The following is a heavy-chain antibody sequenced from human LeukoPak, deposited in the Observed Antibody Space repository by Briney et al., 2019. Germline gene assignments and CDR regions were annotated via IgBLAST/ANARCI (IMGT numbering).Heavy chain of an antibody. CDR3: AREGSSWYRALDY. Sequence: SETLSLTCTVSGGSITSYYWSWIRQPAGKGLEWIGRIYTSGSTNYNPSLRSRVTMSVDTSMNQFSLKLSSVTAADTAVYYCAREGSSWYRALDYWGRGTLVTVSS. CDR1: GGSITSYY. D-gene: IGHD6-13*01. J-gene: IGHJ4*02. CDR2: IYTSGST. V-gene: IGHV4-4*07.